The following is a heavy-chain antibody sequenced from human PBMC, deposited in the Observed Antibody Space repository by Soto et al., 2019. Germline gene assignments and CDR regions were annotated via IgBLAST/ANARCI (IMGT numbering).Heavy chain of an antibody. CDR1: GFTFTRYG. CDR2: ITGNGRNS. V-gene: IGHV3-23*01. Sequence: GGSLRLSCAASGFTFTRYGMSWVRQAPGKGLEWLSAITGNGRNSYYPEALKGRFIISRDNSKNTLYLQLNTLRADDTAVYYCATFGGDSGGFEFLQYWGQGTLVTVSS. J-gene: IGHJ1*01. D-gene: IGHD2-21*01. CDR3: ATFGGDSGGFEFLQY.